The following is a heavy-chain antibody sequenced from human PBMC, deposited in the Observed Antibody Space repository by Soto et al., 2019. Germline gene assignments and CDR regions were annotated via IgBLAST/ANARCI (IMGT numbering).Heavy chain of an antibody. V-gene: IGHV3-33*01. D-gene: IGHD2-21*02. CDR3: ARDRWRRLGGDF. CDR1: GFEFSDYD. J-gene: IGHJ4*02. CDR2: IYNDGSNE. Sequence: QVQLLESGGGVVQPGRSLRLSCTASGFEFSDYDMHWFRQAPGKGLEWVAVIYNDGSNEYYGDSVKGRFTISRDNSQNTLYLQMNILRAEDTGVYYCARDRWRRLGGDFWGQGTLVTVSS.